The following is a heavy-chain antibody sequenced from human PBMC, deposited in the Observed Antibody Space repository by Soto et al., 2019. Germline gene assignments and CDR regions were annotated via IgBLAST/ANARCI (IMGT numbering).Heavy chain of an antibody. D-gene: IGHD3-22*01. V-gene: IGHV3-64D*06. CDR2: ISTNGGST. CDR3: VKGEYYYDSSGYYPFDY. J-gene: IGHJ4*02. CDR1: GLTFSIYA. Sequence: GGSLRLSCSASGLTFSIYAMHWVRQAPGKGLEYVSSISTNGGSTDYADSVKGRFTIARDNSKNTVYLQMSSLGVEDTAVYYCVKGEYYYDSSGYYPFDYWGQGTLVTVSS.